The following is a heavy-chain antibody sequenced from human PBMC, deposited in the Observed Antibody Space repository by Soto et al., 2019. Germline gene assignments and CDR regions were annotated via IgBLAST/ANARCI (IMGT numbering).Heavy chain of an antibody. V-gene: IGHV3-23*01. CDR1: GFTFSSYA. D-gene: IGHD2-15*01. Sequence: PGGSLRLSCAASGFTFSSYAMSWVRQAPGKGLEWVSAISGSGGSTYYADSVKGRFTISRDNSKNTLYLQMNSLRAEDTAVYYCARVLARAYGMDVWGQGTTVTVSS. J-gene: IGHJ6*02. CDR3: ARVLARAYGMDV. CDR2: ISGSGGST.